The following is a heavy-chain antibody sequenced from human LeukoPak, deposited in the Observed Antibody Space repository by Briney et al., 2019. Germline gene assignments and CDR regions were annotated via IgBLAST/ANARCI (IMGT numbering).Heavy chain of an antibody. CDR1: GGSISSGGYY. Sequence: SETLSLTCTVSGGSISSGGYYWSWIRQPPGKGLEWIGYIYYSGSTYYNPSLKSRVTISVDTSKNQFSLKLSSVTAADTAVYYCARVFMVRGVMGYYYYYGMDVWGQGTTVTVSS. CDR2: IYYSGST. D-gene: IGHD3-10*01. CDR3: ARVFMVRGVMGYYYYYGMDV. V-gene: IGHV4-30-4*01. J-gene: IGHJ6*02.